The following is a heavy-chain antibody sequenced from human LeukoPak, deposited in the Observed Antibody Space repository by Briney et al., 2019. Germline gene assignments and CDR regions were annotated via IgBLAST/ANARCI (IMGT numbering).Heavy chain of an antibody. CDR3: ATGGALGELAILT. D-gene: IGHD3-16*01. V-gene: IGHV4-4*07. Sequence: SESLSLTCNVPGGFMSGFFWNWLRQPAGKGLEWIGRTHASGKSNYNPSFKTRVTTSVDTSKSQISLRLNSMTAADTAVYYCATGGALGELAILTWGQGTLVSVSS. CDR1: GGFMSGFF. J-gene: IGHJ1*01. CDR2: THASGKS.